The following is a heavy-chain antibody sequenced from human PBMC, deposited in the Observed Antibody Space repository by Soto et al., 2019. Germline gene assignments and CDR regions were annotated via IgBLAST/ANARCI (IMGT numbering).Heavy chain of an antibody. Sequence: QVQLVQSGAEVKKPGASVKVSCSTSGYTFTHYYLHWVRQAPGQGLEWLGIINPASGSTNYAQDFQGRVSLTMDTSTTTVYMELSGLRAKDTAIFYCARDLAAGDHWGQGTLVTVSS. V-gene: IGHV1-46*01. D-gene: IGHD6-13*01. J-gene: IGHJ4*02. CDR1: GYTFTHYY. CDR3: ARDLAAGDH. CDR2: INPASGST.